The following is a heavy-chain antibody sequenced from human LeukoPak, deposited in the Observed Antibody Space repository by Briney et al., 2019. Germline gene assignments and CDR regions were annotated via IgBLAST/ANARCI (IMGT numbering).Heavy chain of an antibody. CDR1: GFTFDDYA. Sequence: GGSLRLSCAASGFTFDDYAMHWVRHAPGKGLEWVSTISGSGDDTYYADSVKGRFTISRDNSNNTLFLHLNSLRGEDTAVYYCTRNSGWYGLSWGQGTLVTVSS. CDR3: TRNSGWYGLS. D-gene: IGHD6-19*01. CDR2: ISGSGDDT. V-gene: IGHV3-23*01. J-gene: IGHJ1*01.